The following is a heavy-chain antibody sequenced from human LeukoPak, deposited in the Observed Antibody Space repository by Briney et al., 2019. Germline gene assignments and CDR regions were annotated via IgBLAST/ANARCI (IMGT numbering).Heavy chain of an antibody. V-gene: IGHV1-2*02. Sequence: ASVKVSCKASGYTFSGYYMRWVRQAPGQGLEWMGWINPNNGDTKFAQRFQGRVTMTRDTSISTGYMELSSLKSDDTAVYYCARVCGGDCYSVFDPWGQGTLVTVSS. D-gene: IGHD2-21*02. CDR2: INPNNGDT. CDR3: ARVCGGDCYSVFDP. J-gene: IGHJ5*02. CDR1: GYTFSGYY.